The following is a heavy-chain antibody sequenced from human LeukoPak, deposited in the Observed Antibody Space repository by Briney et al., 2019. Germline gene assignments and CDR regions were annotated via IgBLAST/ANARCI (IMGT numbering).Heavy chain of an antibody. CDR2: INHSGST. J-gene: IGHJ6*03. V-gene: IGHV4-34*01. Sequence: SETLSLTCAVYGGSFSGYYWSWIRQPPGKGPEWIGEINHSGSTNYNPSLKSRVTISVDTSKNQFSLKLSSVTAADTAVYYCATMTYSRAVAHYYYYMDVWGKGTTVTISS. CDR3: ATMTYSRAVAHYYYYMDV. D-gene: IGHD6-13*01. CDR1: GGSFSGYY.